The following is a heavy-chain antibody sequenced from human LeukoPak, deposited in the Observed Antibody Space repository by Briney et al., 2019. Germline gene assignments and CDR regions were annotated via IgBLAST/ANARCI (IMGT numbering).Heavy chain of an antibody. D-gene: IGHD3-16*02. V-gene: IGHV5-51*01. CDR2: ISPHDSDT. J-gene: IGHJ5*02. Sequence: GESLKISCKGTGSSFTNYWIGWVRQMPGKGLEWMGMISPHDSDTRYSPSFQGQVTISADKSITTAYLQWSSLKASDTAIYYCARRCDSGGYRFWFDPWGQGTLVTVSS. CDR3: ARRCDSGGYRFWFDP. CDR1: GSSFTNYW.